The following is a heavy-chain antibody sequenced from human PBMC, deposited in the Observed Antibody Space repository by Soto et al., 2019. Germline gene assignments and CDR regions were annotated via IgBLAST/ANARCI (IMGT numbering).Heavy chain of an antibody. D-gene: IGHD3-3*02. J-gene: IGHJ3*01. Sequence: VQLLESGGGLVQPGGSLRLSCEASGFTFSNYAMAWVRHTPGEGPEWVSTIGGGDDIFYAESVQGRFIISRDDSRSTMYLQMDNLIVEDTDIYFCAKDSISYNGIYDAFDAWGQGTVVTVSS. CDR1: GFTFSNYA. CDR2: IGGGDDI. CDR3: AKDSISYNGIYDAFDA. V-gene: IGHV3-23*01.